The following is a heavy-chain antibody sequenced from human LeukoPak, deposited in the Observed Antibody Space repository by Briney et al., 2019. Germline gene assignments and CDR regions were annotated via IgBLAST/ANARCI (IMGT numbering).Heavy chain of an antibody. CDR3: ATRLTSGWNGFDD. Sequence: GESLRLSCAASGFTFISYWMTWVRQAPGKGLEWVASIRQDGSEKYYVDSVKGRFTISRDNAKNSLFLQMSSLRAEDTAVYYCATRLTSGWNGFDDWGQGTLVTVSS. V-gene: IGHV3-7*03. CDR2: IRQDGSEK. J-gene: IGHJ4*02. D-gene: IGHD6-19*01. CDR1: GFTFISYW.